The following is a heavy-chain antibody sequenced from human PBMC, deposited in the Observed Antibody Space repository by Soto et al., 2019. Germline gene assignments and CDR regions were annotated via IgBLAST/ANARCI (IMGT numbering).Heavy chain of an antibody. D-gene: IGHD3-22*01. V-gene: IGHV1-69*12. Sequence: QVQLVQSGAEVKKPGSSVKVSCKASGGTFSSYAISWVRQAPGQGLEWMGGIIPIFGTANYAQKFQGRVTITADEATSTAYMEVSSLRSEDTAVYYCARGDYYEGGPMFDYWGQGTLVTVSS. CDR1: GGTFSSYA. CDR2: IIPIFGTA. J-gene: IGHJ4*02. CDR3: ARGDYYEGGPMFDY.